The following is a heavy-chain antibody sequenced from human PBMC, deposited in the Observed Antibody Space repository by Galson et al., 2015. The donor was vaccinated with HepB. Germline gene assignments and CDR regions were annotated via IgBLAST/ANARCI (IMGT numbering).Heavy chain of an antibody. CDR1: GFNVSENY. D-gene: IGHD6-13*01. J-gene: IGHJ4*02. Sequence: SLRLSCAASGFNVSENYMTWVRQAPGKGLEWVSVIYRGGRTYYADSVKGRFTISRDNSKNTLYLQMNSLRDEDTAIYYCARDRDSNNWYWAYWGQGTLVTVSS. V-gene: IGHV3-66*01. CDR2: IYRGGRT. CDR3: ARDRDSNNWYWAY.